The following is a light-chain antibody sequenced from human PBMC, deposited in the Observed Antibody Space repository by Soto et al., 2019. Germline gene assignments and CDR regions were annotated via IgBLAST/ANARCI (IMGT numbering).Light chain of an antibody. J-gene: IGKJ2*01. V-gene: IGKV3-15*01. CDR1: QSVASN. Sequence: DIVMTQSPATLSVSPGERVTLSCRASQSVASNLAWYQQKPGQAPRLLIFSASTRATGIPARFSGGGSGTEFTLVISSLQSEDFAVYYCQQYVIRPPTFTLGQGTKLEIK. CDR3: QQYVIRPPTFT. CDR2: SAS.